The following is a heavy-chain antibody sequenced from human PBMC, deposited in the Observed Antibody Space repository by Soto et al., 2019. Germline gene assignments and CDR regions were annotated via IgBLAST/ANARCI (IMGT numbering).Heavy chain of an antibody. Sequence: ASETLSLTCTVSGGSISSGGYYWSWIRQHPGKGLEWIGYIYYSGSTYYNPSLKSRVTISVDTSKNQFSLKLSSVTAADTAVYYCARVGVLGPWYYGMDVWGQGTTVTVSS. J-gene: IGHJ6*02. CDR1: GGSISSGGYY. V-gene: IGHV4-31*03. CDR3: ARVGVLGPWYYGMDV. D-gene: IGHD3-10*01. CDR2: IYYSGST.